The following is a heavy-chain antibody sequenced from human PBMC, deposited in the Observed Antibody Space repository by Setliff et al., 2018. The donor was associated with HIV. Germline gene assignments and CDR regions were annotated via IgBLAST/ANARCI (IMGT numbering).Heavy chain of an antibody. CDR2: INHGGST. CDR1: GESFSGYY. CDR3: ATALGYCSGGSCCPYYFDY. V-gene: IGHV4-34*01. D-gene: IGHD2-15*01. J-gene: IGHJ4*02. Sequence: LSLTCAVYGESFSGYYWSWIRQPPGKGLEWIGEINHGGSTNYNPSLKGRVTISVDTSKNQFSLKLSSVTAADTAVYYCATALGYCSGGSCCPYYFDYWGQGTLVTVSS.